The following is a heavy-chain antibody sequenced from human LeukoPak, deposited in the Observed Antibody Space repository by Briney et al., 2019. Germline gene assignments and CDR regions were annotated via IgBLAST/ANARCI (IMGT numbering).Heavy chain of an antibody. D-gene: IGHD3-10*01. J-gene: IGHJ4*02. CDR1: ADSLSSGGHY. CDR2: IHHSGSS. V-gene: IGHV4-31*03. CDR3: ARGGNRFGGIYFDY. Sequence: PSQTLSLTCTVSADSLSSGGHYWAWIRQLPGKGLESIGFIHHSGSSRHNPSLKDRVAISVDASRKQFALRLSSVTAADTAIYYCARGGNRFGGIYFDYWGQGTQVIVSP.